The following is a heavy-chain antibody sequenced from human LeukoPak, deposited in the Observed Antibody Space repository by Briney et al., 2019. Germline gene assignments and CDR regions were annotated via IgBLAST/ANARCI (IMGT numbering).Heavy chain of an antibody. J-gene: IGHJ4*02. CDR3: ARTTYYGDYLPVFDY. CDR1: GYSFTSYW. CDR2: IYPGDSDT. D-gene: IGHD4-17*01. Sequence: GESLKISCKGSGYSFTSYWIGWVRQMPGKGLEWMGIIYPGDSDTRYSPSFQGQVTISADKSISTAYLQWSSLKASDTAMYYCARTTYYGDYLPVFDYWGQGTLVTVSS. V-gene: IGHV5-51*01.